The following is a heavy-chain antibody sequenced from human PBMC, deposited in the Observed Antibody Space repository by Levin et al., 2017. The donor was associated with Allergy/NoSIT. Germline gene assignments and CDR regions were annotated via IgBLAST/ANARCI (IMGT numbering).Heavy chain of an antibody. D-gene: IGHD5-18*01. Sequence: GGSLRLSCAASGFTFSSYAMSWVRQAPGKGLEWVSAISGSGGSTYYADSVKGRFTISRDNSKNTLYLQMNSLRAEDTAVYYCARGYTAMVSSPFEYWGQGTLVTVSS. CDR2: ISGSGGST. J-gene: IGHJ4*02. V-gene: IGHV3-23*01. CDR3: ARGYTAMVSSPFEY. CDR1: GFTFSSYA.